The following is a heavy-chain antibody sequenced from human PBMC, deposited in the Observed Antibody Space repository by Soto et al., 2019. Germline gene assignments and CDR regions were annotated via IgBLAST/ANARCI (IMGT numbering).Heavy chain of an antibody. Sequence: GGSLRLSCVASGFTFSNYNMNWVRQAPGKGLEWVSAISGSSGSTYYADSVKGRFTISRDNSKNTLYLQMNSLRAEDTAVYYCAKWLRSGSYYCDFWGQGTMVTVSS. CDR3: AKWLRSGSYYCDF. CDR2: ISGSSGST. J-gene: IGHJ4*02. D-gene: IGHD6-19*01. V-gene: IGHV3-23*01. CDR1: GFTFSNYN.